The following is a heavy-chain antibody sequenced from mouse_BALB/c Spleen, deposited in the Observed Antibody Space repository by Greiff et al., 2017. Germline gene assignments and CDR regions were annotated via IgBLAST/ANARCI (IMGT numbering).Heavy chain of an antibody. CDR3: ARRGITSGYAMDY. CDR2: ISSGGGST. CDR1: GFAFSSYD. D-gene: IGHD2-4*01. V-gene: IGHV5-12-1*01. Sequence: EVKLMESGGGLVKPGGSLKLSCAASGFAFSSYDMSWVRQTPEKRLEWVAYISSGGGSTYYPDTVKGRFTISRDNAKNTLYLQMSSLKSEDTAMYYCARRGITSGYAMDYWGQGTSVTVSS. J-gene: IGHJ4*01.